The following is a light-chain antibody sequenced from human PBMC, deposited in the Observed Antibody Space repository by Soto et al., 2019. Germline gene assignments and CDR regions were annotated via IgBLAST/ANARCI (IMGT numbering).Light chain of an antibody. V-gene: IGLV1-40*01. CDR1: SSNIGAGYD. Sequence: QAVVTQPPSVSGAPGQRVTISCTGSSSNIGAGYDVHWYQQLPGTAPKLLISGNSNRPSGVPDRFSGSKSGTSASLAITGLQAEDEADYYCHSYDSSLSGWVFGGGTKLTVL. J-gene: IGLJ3*02. CDR2: GNS. CDR3: HSYDSSLSGWV.